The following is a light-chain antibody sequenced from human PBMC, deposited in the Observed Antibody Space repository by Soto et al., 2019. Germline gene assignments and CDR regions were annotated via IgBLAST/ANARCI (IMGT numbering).Light chain of an antibody. J-gene: IGKJ1*01. Sequence: DIQLIQSPSSLSASVGDRVTITCRANDKMSRYLNWYQQKPGKAPKLLIYAASNLQSGVPSRFSGSGSGADFILTISSLQPEDSATYYCQQSYSTPRTFGQGIKVEVK. V-gene: IGKV1-39*01. CDR2: AAS. CDR1: DKMSRY. CDR3: QQSYSTPRT.